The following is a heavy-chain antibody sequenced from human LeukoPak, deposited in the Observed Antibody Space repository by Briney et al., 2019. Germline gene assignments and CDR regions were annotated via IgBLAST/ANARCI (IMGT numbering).Heavy chain of an antibody. CDR3: ARSYSSGGYNWFDP. D-gene: IGHD6-19*01. V-gene: IGHV4-30-4*02. Sequence: SETLSLTCTVSGGSISSGDYYWSWIRQPPGKGLEWIGYIYYSGSTYYNPSLKSRVTISVDTSKNQFSLKLSSVTAADTAVYYCARSYSSGGYNWFDPWGQGTLVTVSS. CDR1: GGSISSGDYY. J-gene: IGHJ5*02. CDR2: IYYSGST.